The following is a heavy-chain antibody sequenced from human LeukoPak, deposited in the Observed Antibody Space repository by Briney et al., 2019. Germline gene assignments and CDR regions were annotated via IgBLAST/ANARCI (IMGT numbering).Heavy chain of an antibody. CDR3: ARVSTAMAQGYYFDY. D-gene: IGHD5-18*01. J-gene: IGHJ4*02. Sequence: ASVKVSCTASGYTFTSYYMHWVRQAPGQGLEWMGIINPSGGSTSYAQKFQGRVTMTRDTSTSTVYMELSSLRSEDTAVYYCARVSTAMAQGYYFDYWGQGTLVTVSS. CDR1: GYTFTSYY. V-gene: IGHV1-46*01. CDR2: INPSGGST.